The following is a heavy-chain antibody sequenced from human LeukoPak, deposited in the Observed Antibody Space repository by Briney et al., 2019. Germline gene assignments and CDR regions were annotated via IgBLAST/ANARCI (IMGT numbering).Heavy chain of an antibody. J-gene: IGHJ4*02. Sequence: GGSLRLSCAASGFTFSSYAMSWVRQAPGKGLEWVSTVTNSGGSTYYADSVKGRFTVSRDNSKNTLYLQMNSLRAEDTAVYYCAKVGPLKKYSSSWYALDYWGQGTLVTVSS. CDR3: AKVGPLKKYSSSWYALDY. CDR2: VTNSGGST. D-gene: IGHD6-13*01. V-gene: IGHV3-23*01. CDR1: GFTFSSYA.